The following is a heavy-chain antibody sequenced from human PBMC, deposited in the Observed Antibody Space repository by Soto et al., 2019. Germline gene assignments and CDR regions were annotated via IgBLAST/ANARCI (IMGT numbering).Heavy chain of an antibody. D-gene: IGHD2-21*02. CDR3: ARAQARDSVNY. J-gene: IGHJ4*02. CDR1: GGSIISGGYY. Sequence: SETLSLTCTVSGGSIISGGYYWIWIRQHPGKGLEWIGYIYYSGSTYYNPSLKSRVTISVDTSKNQFSLKLSSVTAADTAVYYCARAQARDSVNYWGREPWSPSPQ. CDR2: IYYSGST. V-gene: IGHV4-31*03.